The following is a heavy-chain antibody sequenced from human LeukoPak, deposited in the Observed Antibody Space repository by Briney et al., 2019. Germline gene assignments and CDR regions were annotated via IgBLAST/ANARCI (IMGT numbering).Heavy chain of an antibody. Sequence: GGSLRLSCAASGFIFSSYAMSWVRQAPGKGLEWVSTISGSGGSTYYADSVKGRFTISRDNSKNTVYLQMNSLRAEDTAVYYCAKSRSPGYSMGYDPDYWGQGTLVIVST. D-gene: IGHD5-18*01. V-gene: IGHV3-23*01. CDR3: AKSRSPGYSMGYDPDY. CDR1: GFIFSSYA. CDR2: ISGSGGST. J-gene: IGHJ4*02.